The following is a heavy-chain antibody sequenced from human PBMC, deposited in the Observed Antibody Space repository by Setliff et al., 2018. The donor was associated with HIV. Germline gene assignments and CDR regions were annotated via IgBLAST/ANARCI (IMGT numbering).Heavy chain of an antibody. V-gene: IGHV1-18*01. CDR2: ISGFNGNT. CDR1: GYSFARYG. J-gene: IGHJ3*02. D-gene: IGHD6-19*01. Sequence: ASVKVSCKASGYSFARYGLSWVRQAPGQGLEWMGWISGFNGNTKYAQSFQDRVAMTNETATSTAYMEMRILRSDDTAVYFCARVPYRSAWFSGGHDAFDIWGQGTMVTVSS. CDR3: ARVPYRSAWFSGGHDAFDI.